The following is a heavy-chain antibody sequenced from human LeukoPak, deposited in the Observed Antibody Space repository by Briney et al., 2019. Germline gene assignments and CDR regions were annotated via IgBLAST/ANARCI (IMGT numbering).Heavy chain of an antibody. J-gene: IGHJ4*02. Sequence: GGSQRLSCAASGITIRSSGMSWVRQAPGKGLEWVSGISASDGNTYYADSVQGRFTISRDSSENTLYLQMNILRAGDTAIYYCTKDEGWEHHYWGQGTLVTVSS. CDR3: TKDEGWEHHY. CDR2: ISASDGNT. V-gene: IGHV3-23*01. CDR1: GITIRSSG. D-gene: IGHD1/OR15-1a*01.